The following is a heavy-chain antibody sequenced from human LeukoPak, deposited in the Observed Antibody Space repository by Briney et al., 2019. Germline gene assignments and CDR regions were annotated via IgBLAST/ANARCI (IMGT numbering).Heavy chain of an antibody. Sequence: PGGSLRLSCAASGFTFSSYWMHWVRQAPGKGLEWVSSISSISSYIYYADSVKGRFTISRDNAKNSLYLQMNSLRAEDTAVYYCARGPATFDYWGQGTLVTVSS. CDR2: ISSISSYI. CDR3: ARGPATFDY. J-gene: IGHJ4*02. D-gene: IGHD2-2*01. CDR1: GFTFSSYW. V-gene: IGHV3-21*01.